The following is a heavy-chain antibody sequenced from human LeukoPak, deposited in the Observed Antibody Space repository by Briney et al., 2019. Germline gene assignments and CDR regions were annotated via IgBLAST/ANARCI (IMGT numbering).Heavy chain of an antibody. CDR1: GYSFTSYW. CDR2: IYPGDSDT. J-gene: IGHJ4*02. V-gene: IGHV5-51*01. Sequence: GESLQISFKGSGYSFTSYWIGWVRPMPGKGLEWMGIIYPGDSDTRYSPSFQGQVTISADKSIRTAYLQWSSLKASDTAMYYCARSPSGGVDDFWSGYTDYWGQGTLVTVSS. CDR3: ARSPSGGVDDFWSGYTDY. D-gene: IGHD3-3*01.